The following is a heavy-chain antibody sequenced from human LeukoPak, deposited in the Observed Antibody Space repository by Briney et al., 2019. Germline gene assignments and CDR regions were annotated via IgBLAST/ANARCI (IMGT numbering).Heavy chain of an antibody. V-gene: IGHV4-34*01. CDR1: GGSFSGYY. Sequence: PSETLSLTCAVYGGSFSGYYWSWNRQPPGKGLEWIGEINHSGSTNYNPSLKSVATISVDTSKNQFSLKLSYVTAADTAVYYCARGRRYYYDSSGYPLDYWGQGTLVTVSS. CDR2: INHSGST. J-gene: IGHJ4*02. D-gene: IGHD3-22*01. CDR3: ARGRRYYYDSSGYPLDY.